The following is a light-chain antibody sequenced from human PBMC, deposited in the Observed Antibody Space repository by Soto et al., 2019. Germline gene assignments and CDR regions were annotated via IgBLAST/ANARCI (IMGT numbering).Light chain of an antibody. J-gene: IGKJ1*01. CDR1: QSISTW. CDR2: KAS. V-gene: IGKV1-5*03. CDR3: QQYNSYPWT. Sequence: IQISKSPSTLSASVGDSVTITCRASQSISTWLAWYQQKPGKAPKLLIYKASILESGVPSRFSGSGSGADFTLTISSLQPDDFATYYCQQYNSYPWTFGQGTKVDI.